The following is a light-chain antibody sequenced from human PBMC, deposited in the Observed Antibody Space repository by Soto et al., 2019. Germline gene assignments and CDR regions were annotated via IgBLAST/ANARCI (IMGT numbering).Light chain of an antibody. CDR3: QKYNSAPIT. CDR2: KAS. V-gene: IGKV1-5*03. J-gene: IGKJ5*01. Sequence: QSAATLSTYVEDGVNMTFRASQTIDSWLAWYQQRPGKPPNLLIYKASTLASGVPSRFSGSGSGTEFTLTISSLQPEDVATYYCQKYNSAPITFGQGTRLEI. CDR1: QTIDSW.